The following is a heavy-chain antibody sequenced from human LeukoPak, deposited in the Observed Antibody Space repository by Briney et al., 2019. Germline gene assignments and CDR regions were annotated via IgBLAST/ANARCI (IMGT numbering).Heavy chain of an antibody. V-gene: IGHV1-2*02. CDR3: ARDQATVATPWWDH. CDR2: INANSGST. Sequence: ASVKVSCKASGYTFTGYYVHWVRQAPGQGLEWMGWINANSGSTNYAQKFQGRVTMTRDTSISTAYMELSRLRSDDTAVYFCARDQATVATPWWDHWGQGTLVTVSS. J-gene: IGHJ4*02. D-gene: IGHD4-23*01. CDR1: GYTFTGYY.